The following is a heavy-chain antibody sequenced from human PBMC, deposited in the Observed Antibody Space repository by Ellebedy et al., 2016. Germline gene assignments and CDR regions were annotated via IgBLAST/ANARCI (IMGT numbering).Heavy chain of an antibody. D-gene: IGHD3-10*01. V-gene: IGHV4-4*07. CDR3: ARDFVTLVRGVASFDY. Sequence: SETLSLTXTVSAASISGYWWSWIRQPAGKGLEWIGRIYASGSTKFNPSLKSRLTMSLDTSKSQFSLRLTSVTAADSATYYCARDFVTLVRGVASFDYWGQGTLVTVSS. J-gene: IGHJ4*02. CDR2: IYASGST. CDR1: AASISGYW.